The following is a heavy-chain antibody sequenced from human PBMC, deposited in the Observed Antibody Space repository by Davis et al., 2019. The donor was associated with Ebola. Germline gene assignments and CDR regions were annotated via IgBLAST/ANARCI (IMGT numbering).Heavy chain of an antibody. J-gene: IGHJ6*04. CDR3: ARIGLKEMGGSSSRGYYYYGMDV. V-gene: IGHV3-11*01. Sequence: GGSLRLSCAASGFTFSDYYMSWIRQAPGKGLEWVSYISSSGSTIYYADSVKGRFTISRDNAKNSLYLQMNSLRAEDTAVYYCARIGLKEMGGSSSRGYYYYGMDVWGKGTTVTVSS. D-gene: IGHD6-6*01. CDR1: GFTFSDYY. CDR2: ISSSGSTI.